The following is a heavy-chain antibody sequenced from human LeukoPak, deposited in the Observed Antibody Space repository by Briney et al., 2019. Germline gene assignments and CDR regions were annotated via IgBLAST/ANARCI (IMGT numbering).Heavy chain of an antibody. J-gene: IGHJ5*02. Sequence: PSETLSLTCAVYGGSFSGYYWSWIRQPPGKGLEWIGEINHSGSTNYNPSLKSRVTISVDTSKNRFSLKLSSVTAADTAVYYCARGRGLMITFGGVIVIQNWFDPWGQGTLVTVSS. CDR1: GGSFSGYY. V-gene: IGHV4-34*01. CDR3: ARGRGLMITFGGVIVIQNWFDP. D-gene: IGHD3-16*02. CDR2: INHSGST.